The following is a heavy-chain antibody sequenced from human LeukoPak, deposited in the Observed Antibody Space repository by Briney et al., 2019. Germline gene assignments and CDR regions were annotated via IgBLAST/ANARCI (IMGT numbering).Heavy chain of an antibody. V-gene: IGHV4-38-2*01. CDR1: GYSIRSGDY. CDR3: ARGRDPY. CDR2: IYHSGST. D-gene: IGHD5-24*01. J-gene: IGHJ4*02. Sequence: SETLSLTCAVSGYSIRSGDYWGWIRQSPGKGLEWIGSIYHSGSTHYNPSLKSRVTISVDTSKNQFSLMLSSVTAADTAVYYCARGRDPYWGQGTLVTVSS.